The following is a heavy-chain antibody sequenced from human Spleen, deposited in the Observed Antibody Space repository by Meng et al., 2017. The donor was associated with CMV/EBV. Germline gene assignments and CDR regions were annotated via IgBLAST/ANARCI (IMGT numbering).Heavy chain of an antibody. CDR3: TRTWLTGDTYYFDY. CDR2: IRTKAYGGAS. J-gene: IGHJ4*02. V-gene: IGHV3-49*04. Sequence: GESLKISCTTSGFTFGDYSINWVRQTPGKGLEWVGFIRTKAYGGASEYAASVKGRFTISRDDSRGIAYLQMNSLRTEDTAIYYCTRTWLTGDTYYFDYWGQGTLVTVSS. CDR1: GFTFGDYS. D-gene: IGHD7-27*01.